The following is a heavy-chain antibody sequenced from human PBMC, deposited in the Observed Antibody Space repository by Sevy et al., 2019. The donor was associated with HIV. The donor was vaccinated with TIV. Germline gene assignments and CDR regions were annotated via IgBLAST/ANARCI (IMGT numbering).Heavy chain of an antibody. CDR2: ISGSGGST. J-gene: IGHJ6*02. CDR3: AKDDAYCSGGSCYSPYYDYIWGSYRWSGMDV. CDR1: GFTFSSYA. Sequence: GGSLRLSCAASGFTFSSYAMSWVRQAPGKGLEWVSAISGSGGSTYYADSVKGRFTISRDNSKNTLYLQMNSLRAEDTAXYYCAKDDAYCSGGSCYSPYYDYIWGSYRWSGMDVWGQGTTVTVSS. D-gene: IGHD3-16*02. V-gene: IGHV3-23*01.